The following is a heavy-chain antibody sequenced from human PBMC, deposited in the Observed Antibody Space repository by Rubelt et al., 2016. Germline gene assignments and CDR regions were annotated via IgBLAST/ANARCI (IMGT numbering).Heavy chain of an antibody. V-gene: IGHV4-39*07. J-gene: IGHJ4*02. CDR3: AGIMVRGVMPTD. D-gene: IGHD3-10*01. CDR2: INPRGST. CDR1: GGSISSSSYY. Sequence: QLQLQESGPGLVKPSVTLSLTCTVSGGSISSSSYYWAWIRQPPGKGLAWIGEINPRGSTNYNPSLRSVVTISLDTYKDLCSLKLSSVTAAETAVYYCAGIMVRGVMPTDWGQGTLVTVSS.